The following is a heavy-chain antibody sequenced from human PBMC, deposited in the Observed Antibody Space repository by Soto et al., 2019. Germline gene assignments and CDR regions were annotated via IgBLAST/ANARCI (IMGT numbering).Heavy chain of an antibody. V-gene: IGHV4-30-4*01. CDR2: IYYSGST. J-gene: IGHJ6*02. CDR1: GGAISNGDYY. CDR3: ARVNSPYYYDSSGYYFYYYYYGMDV. Sequence: SETLSLTCSVSGGAISNGDYYWSWVRQPPGKGLELIGYIYYSGSTHYNPSLQSRSSISVDRSKNEFSLKLSSVTAADTAVYYCARVNSPYYYDSSGYYFYYYYYGMDVWAQGTTVTVSS. D-gene: IGHD3-22*01.